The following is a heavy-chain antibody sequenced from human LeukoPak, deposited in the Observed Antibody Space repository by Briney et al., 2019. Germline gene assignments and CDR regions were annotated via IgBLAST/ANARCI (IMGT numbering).Heavy chain of an antibody. J-gene: IGHJ6*02. Sequence: ASVKVSCKASGYTFTSYDINWVRQATGQGLEWMGWMNPYSGNTGYAQKFQGRVTMTRNTSISTAYMELSSLRSEDTAVYYCARTSYSSSWRVYYYYGMDVWGQGTTVTVSS. CDR2: MNPYSGNT. CDR3: ARTSYSSSWRVYYYYGMDV. CDR1: GYTFTSYD. V-gene: IGHV1-8*01. D-gene: IGHD6-13*01.